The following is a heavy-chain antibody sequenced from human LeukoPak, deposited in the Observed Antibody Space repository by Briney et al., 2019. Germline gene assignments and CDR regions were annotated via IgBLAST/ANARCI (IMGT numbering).Heavy chain of an antibody. V-gene: IGHV3-48*03. CDR2: ISRSASTI. J-gene: IGHJ4*02. D-gene: IGHD4-23*01. CDR3: ARDLGYGGNTLNY. Sequence: GRSLRLSCAASGFTFSTYEMNWVRQAPGKGLEWVSYISRSASTIYYAESVKGRFTISRDDAKNSLYLQINSLTAEDTAVYYCARDLGYGGNTLNYWGQGTLVTVSS. CDR1: GFTFSTYE.